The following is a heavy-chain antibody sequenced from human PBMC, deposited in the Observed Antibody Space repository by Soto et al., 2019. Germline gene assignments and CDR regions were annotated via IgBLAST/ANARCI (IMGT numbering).Heavy chain of an antibody. Sequence: GGSLRLSCAASGFTFSSYAMSWVRQAPGKGLEWVPAISGSGGSTYYADSVKGRFTISRDNSKNTLYLQMNSLRAEDTAVYYCAKYVGSGWQYYFDYWGQGTLVTVSS. V-gene: IGHV3-23*01. CDR2: ISGSGGST. D-gene: IGHD6-19*01. J-gene: IGHJ4*02. CDR1: GFTFSSYA. CDR3: AKYVGSGWQYYFDY.